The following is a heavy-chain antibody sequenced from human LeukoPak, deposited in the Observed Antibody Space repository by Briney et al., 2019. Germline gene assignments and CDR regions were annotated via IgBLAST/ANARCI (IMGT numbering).Heavy chain of an antibody. CDR3: ATDLLRFLEWLPPTDY. CDR2: INPNSGVT. V-gene: IGHV1-2*02. CDR1: GYTFTGYY. Sequence: ASVKVSCKASGYTFTGYYMHWVRLAPGQGLEWMGWINPNSGVTSYAQKFQGRVTMTRDTSISTAYMELSRLRSDDTAVYYCATDLLRFLEWLPPTDYWGQGTLVTVSS. J-gene: IGHJ4*02. D-gene: IGHD3-3*01.